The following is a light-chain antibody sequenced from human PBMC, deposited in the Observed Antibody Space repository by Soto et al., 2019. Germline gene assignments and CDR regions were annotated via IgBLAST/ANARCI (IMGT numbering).Light chain of an antibody. J-gene: IGKJ5*01. CDR2: GAS. CDR1: QSVRSSY. CDR3: QQSGSSPVT. Sequence: EIVLTQSPGTLSLSPGERATLSCRASQSVRSSYLAWYQQKPGQAPRLLIYGASSRATGIPDRFSGSGSGTDFTLTISRLEPEDFAVYYCQQSGSSPVTFGQGTRLEIK. V-gene: IGKV3-20*01.